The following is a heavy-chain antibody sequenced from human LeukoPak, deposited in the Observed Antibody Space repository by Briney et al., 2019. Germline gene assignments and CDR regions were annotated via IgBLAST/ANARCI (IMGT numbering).Heavy chain of an antibody. CDR1: GFPVSNNY. J-gene: IGHJ4*02. V-gene: IGHV3-23*01. CDR2: ISGSGGST. CDR3: VRDPDALDY. Sequence: GGSLRLSCVASGFPVSNNYMSWVRQAPGKGLEWVSAISGSGGSTYYADSVKGRFTISRDNAENSLYLHMNSLRDEDTAVYYCVRDPDALDYWGRGTLVTVSS.